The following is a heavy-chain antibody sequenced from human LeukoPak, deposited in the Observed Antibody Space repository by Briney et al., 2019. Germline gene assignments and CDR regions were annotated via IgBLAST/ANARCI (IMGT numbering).Heavy chain of an antibody. J-gene: IGHJ4*02. Sequence: TSETLSLTCTVSGGSISSGGYYWGWIRQPPGKGLEWIGSIYYSGSTYYNPSLKSRVTISVDTSKNQFSLKVTSMTAADTAVYYCARLDVSSLKDYFDYWGQGTLVTVSS. CDR2: IYYSGST. CDR3: ARLDVSSLKDYFDY. D-gene: IGHD5/OR15-5a*01. CDR1: GGSISSGGYY. V-gene: IGHV4-39*01.